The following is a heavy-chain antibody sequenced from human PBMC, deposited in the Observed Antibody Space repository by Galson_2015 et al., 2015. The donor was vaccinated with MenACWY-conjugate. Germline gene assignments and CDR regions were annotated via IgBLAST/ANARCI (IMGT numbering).Heavy chain of an antibody. CDR1: GDSISNGGYY. D-gene: IGHD4-11*01. Sequence: TLSLTCRVSGDSISNGGYYWSWIRQLPGKGLEWLGYISYTGRSSYSPSLKSRLSMSLDTSNNHFSLRLSSVTAADTAVYYCARSLGTVTPTLLGYWGQGTLVTVSS. J-gene: IGHJ4*02. CDR3: ARSLGTVTPTLLGY. CDR2: ISYTGRS. V-gene: IGHV4-31*03.